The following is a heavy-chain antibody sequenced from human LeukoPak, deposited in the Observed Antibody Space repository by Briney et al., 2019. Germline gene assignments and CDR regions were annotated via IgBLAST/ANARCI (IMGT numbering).Heavy chain of an antibody. CDR2: ITWNSGEI. D-gene: IGHD3-10*01. J-gene: IGHJ3*01. CDR1: GFTFDNYA. V-gene: IGHV3-9*01. Sequence: GGSLRLSCAAFGFTFDNYAMHWVRQAPGKGLEWVSGITWNSGEIDYADSVKGRFTISRDSATKSVYLQMNSLTTEDTALYYCVKEENPYGSGFDAFDLWGQGTMVTVSS. CDR3: VKEENPYGSGFDAFDL.